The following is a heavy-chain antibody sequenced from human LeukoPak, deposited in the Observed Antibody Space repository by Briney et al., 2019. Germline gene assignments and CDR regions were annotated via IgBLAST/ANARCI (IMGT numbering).Heavy chain of an antibody. CDR3: AIPPGYCGNDCSFDH. CDR1: GYIFSNYL. V-gene: IGHV5-51*01. J-gene: IGHJ4*02. Sequence: GGSLQISCEGSGYIFSNYLIGWVRPLPGKGLEWMGINYPGDYETRLSPSFQGLVTISVDKSTSTAYLQWSSLKASDTAMYYCAIPPGYCGNDCSFDHWGQGTLVTVSS. D-gene: IGHD2-21*02. CDR2: NYPGDYET.